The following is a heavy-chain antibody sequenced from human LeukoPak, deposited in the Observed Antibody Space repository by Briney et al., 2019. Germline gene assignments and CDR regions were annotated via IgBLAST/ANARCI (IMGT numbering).Heavy chain of an antibody. CDR3: ARARTIFGVVIPEDDAFDI. V-gene: IGHV4-4*07. D-gene: IGHD3-3*01. Sequence: NPSETLSLTCTVSGGSISSYYWSWIRQPAGKGLEWIGRIYTSGSTNYNPSLKSRVTMSVDTSKNQFSLKLSSVTAADTAVYCCARARTIFGVVIPEDDAFDIWGQGTMVTVSS. CDR1: GGSISSYY. J-gene: IGHJ3*02. CDR2: IYTSGST.